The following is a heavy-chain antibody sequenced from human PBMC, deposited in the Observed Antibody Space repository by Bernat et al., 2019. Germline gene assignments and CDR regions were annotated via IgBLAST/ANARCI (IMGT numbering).Heavy chain of an antibody. D-gene: IGHD1-26*01. CDR1: GGSFSGYY. J-gene: IGHJ5*02. V-gene: IGHV4-34*01. CDR3: AREEIVGATNSNWFDP. Sequence: QVQLQQWGAGLLKPSETLSLTCAVYGGSFSGYYWSWIRQPQGKGLEWIGEINHSGSTNYNPSLKSRVTISVDTSKNQFSRKLSSVTAADTAVYYCAREEIVGATNSNWFDPWGQGTLVTVSS. CDR2: INHSGST.